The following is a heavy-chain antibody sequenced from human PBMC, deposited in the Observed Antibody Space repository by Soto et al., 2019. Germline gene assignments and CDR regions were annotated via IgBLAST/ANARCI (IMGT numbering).Heavy chain of an antibody. CDR1: EFTFSSYA. V-gene: IGHV3-30*04. CDR2: ISGDERNK. Sequence: QVQLVESGGGVVQPGRSLRLSCAASEFTFSSYAMHWVRQAPGKGLEWVAVISGDERNKYYEDSVKGRFTISRDNSKNTLDLQMNSLRAEDTAVYYCARDLMELRTFHYYGMDVWGQGTTVAVSS. J-gene: IGHJ6*02. CDR3: ARDLMELRTFHYYGMDV. D-gene: IGHD1-7*01.